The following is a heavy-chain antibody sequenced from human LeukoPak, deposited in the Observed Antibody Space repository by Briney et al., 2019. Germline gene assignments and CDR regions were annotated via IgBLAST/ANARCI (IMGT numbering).Heavy chain of an antibody. CDR1: GYTFTGYY. Sequence: ASVKVSCKASGYTFTGYYMHWGRQAPGQGLEWMGWINPNSGGTNYAQKFQGRVTLTRDTSISTAYMDLSSLRSDDTAVYYCVRDVHNWNDDYWGQGTLVTVSS. CDR3: VRDVHNWNDDY. J-gene: IGHJ4*02. D-gene: IGHD1-1*01. V-gene: IGHV1-2*02. CDR2: INPNSGGT.